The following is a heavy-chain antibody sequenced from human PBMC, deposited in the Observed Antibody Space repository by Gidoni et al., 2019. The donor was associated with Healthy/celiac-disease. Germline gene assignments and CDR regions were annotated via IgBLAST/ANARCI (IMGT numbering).Heavy chain of an antibody. V-gene: IGHV1-2*04. Sequence: VQLVQSGAEVKKPEASVKVYCKACGSPFTGSYMHWVPQATGQGLEWMGWINPNSGGTNYAQKFQGWVTMTRDTSISTAYMELSRLRSDDTAVYYCARDFLSVVATYNPTTTVERDYYGMDVWGQGTTVTVSS. CDR3: ARDFLSVVATYNPTTTVERDYYGMDV. D-gene: IGHD4-17*01. J-gene: IGHJ6*02. CDR2: INPNSGGT. CDR1: GSPFTGSY.